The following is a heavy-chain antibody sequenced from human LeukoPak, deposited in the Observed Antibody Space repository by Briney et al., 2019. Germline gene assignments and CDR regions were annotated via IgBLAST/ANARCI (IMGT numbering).Heavy chain of an antibody. CDR1: GFTFSSAW. V-gene: IGHV3-74*01. J-gene: IGHJ4*02. CDR3: ARGLHGRDEY. D-gene: IGHD2-21*02. CDR2: INEGGRTT. Sequence: SGGSLRLSCAASGFTFSSAWFHWVRQGPGKGLVWVARINEGGRTTNYADSVKGRFTISRDNAKNTVYLQMSDLRVEDTAVYYCARGLHGRDEYGGQGTLVTVSS.